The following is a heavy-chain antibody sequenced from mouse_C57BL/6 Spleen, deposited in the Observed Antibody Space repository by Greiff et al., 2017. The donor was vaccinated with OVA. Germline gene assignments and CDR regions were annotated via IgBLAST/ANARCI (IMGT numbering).Heavy chain of an antibody. D-gene: IGHD3-3*01. CDR3: ARDGRDGGFAY. V-gene: IGHV5-4*01. CDR1: GFTFSSYA. CDR2: ISDGGSYT. J-gene: IGHJ3*01. Sequence: EVQLVESGGGLVKPGGSLKLSCAASGFTFSSYAMSWVRQTPEKRLEWVATISDGGSYTYYPDNVKGRFTISRDNAKNNLYLQLSHLKSEDTAMYYCARDGRDGGFAYWGQGTLVTVSA.